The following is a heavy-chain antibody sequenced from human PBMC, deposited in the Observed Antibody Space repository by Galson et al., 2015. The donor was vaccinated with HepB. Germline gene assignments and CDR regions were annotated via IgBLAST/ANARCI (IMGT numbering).Heavy chain of an antibody. CDR2: INTNTGNP. CDR3: ARRPGSAKQWLVQGLYDY. CDR1: GYTFINYA. J-gene: IGHJ4*02. D-gene: IGHD6-19*01. V-gene: IGHV7-4-1*01. Sequence: SVKVSCKASGYTFINYALNWVRQAPGQGLEWMGWINTNTGNPTYAQGFTRRFVFSLDTSVSTAYLQIGGLKAEDTAVYYCARRPGSAKQWLVQGLYDYWGQGTLVTVSS.